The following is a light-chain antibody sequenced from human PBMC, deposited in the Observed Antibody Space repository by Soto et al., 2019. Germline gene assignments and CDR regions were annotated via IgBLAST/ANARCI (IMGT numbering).Light chain of an antibody. CDR1: QSLSGR. CDR2: HVS. V-gene: IGKV1-5*01. J-gene: IGKJ1*01. Sequence: DIQMTQSPSTLSSSVGDRVTITCRASQSLSGRLAWYQQRPGQAPKLLIYHVSTLESGVPSRFSGTGTGSGTEFTLSTSDLQPDDFATYYCQQYHYYPTFGPGTKVEVK. CDR3: QQYHYYPT.